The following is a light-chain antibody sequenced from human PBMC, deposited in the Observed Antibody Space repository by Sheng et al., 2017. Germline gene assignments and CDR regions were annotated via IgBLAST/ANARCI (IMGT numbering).Light chain of an antibody. CDR3: QQYGTSPWT. CDR2: GAS. Sequence: EIVLTQSQGTLSLSPGERATLSCRASQTFSSYLAWYQQKPGQAPRLLIYGASARATDIPDRFSGSGSGTDFTLTIKRLEPEDSAVYYCQQYGTSPWTFGRGTKVEIK. V-gene: IGKV3-20*01. J-gene: IGKJ1*01. CDR1: QTFSSY.